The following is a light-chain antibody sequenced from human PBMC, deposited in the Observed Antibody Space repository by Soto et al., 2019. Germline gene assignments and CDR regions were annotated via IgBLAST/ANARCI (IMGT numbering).Light chain of an antibody. Sequence: DIQMTQSPSPLSASVGDRVTITCRASQSISGGLAWYQQNPGKAAKLLIYKASSLESVVPARFSGSGSGTECTLTIGSLQPDYFATYYGQQYNSYPYTFGQGTKLEIK. CDR1: QSISGG. CDR3: QQYNSYPYT. J-gene: IGKJ2*01. V-gene: IGKV1-5*03. CDR2: KAS.